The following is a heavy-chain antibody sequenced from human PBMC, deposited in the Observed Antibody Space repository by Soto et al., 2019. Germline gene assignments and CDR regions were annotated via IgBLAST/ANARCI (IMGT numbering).Heavy chain of an antibody. D-gene: IGHD3-10*01. Sequence: QLQLQESGSGLVKPSQTLSLTCAVSGGSISSGGYSWSWIRQPPGKGLEWIGYIYHSGSTYYNPSLKSRVTISVDRSKNQFSLKMSSVTAADTAVYYCASTMVRGVMIQGRIDYWGQGTLVTVSS. J-gene: IGHJ4*02. CDR1: GGSISSGGYS. CDR3: ASTMVRGVMIQGRIDY. CDR2: IYHSGST. V-gene: IGHV4-30-2*01.